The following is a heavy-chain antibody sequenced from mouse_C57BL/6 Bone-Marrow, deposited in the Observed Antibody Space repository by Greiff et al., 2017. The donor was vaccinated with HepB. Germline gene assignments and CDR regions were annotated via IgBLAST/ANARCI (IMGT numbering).Heavy chain of an antibody. D-gene: IGHD1-1*01. V-gene: IGHV1-81*01. CDR2: IYPRSGNT. CDR1: GYTFTSYG. CDR3: AREGEDIITTVVVFDY. Sequence: QVQLQQSGAELARPGASVKLSCKASGYTFTSYGISWVKQRTGQGLEWIGEIYPRSGNTYYNEKFKGKATLTADESSSTAYMELRSLTSEDSAVYFCAREGEDIITTVVVFDYWGQGTTLTVSS. J-gene: IGHJ2*01.